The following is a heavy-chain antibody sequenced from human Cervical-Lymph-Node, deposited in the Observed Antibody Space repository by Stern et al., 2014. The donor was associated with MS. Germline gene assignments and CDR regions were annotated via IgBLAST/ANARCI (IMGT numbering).Heavy chain of an antibody. CDR1: GLTFSSQS. V-gene: IGHV3-21*01. Sequence: VQLVQSGGGLVKPGGSLRLSWAASGLTFSSQSMNWVRQAPGQGLEWVSSISSSSTYIFYADSVKGRSTISRDDAKNSLFLQMSSLRVEDTAVYYCASGGWGVWGQGTMVTVST. CDR2: ISSSSTYI. D-gene: IGHD3-16*01. J-gene: IGHJ3*01. CDR3: ASGGWGV.